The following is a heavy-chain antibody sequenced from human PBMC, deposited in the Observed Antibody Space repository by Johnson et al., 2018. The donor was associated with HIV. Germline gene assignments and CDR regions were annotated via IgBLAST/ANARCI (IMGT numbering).Heavy chain of an antibody. V-gene: IGHV3-11*04. J-gene: IGHJ3*02. CDR3: ARDQKVQPSGYLDAFDI. CDR1: GFIFSDHY. D-gene: IGHD5-12*01. Sequence: VQLVESGGGVVRPGGSLRLSCAASGFIFSDHYMSWVRQAPGKGLEWVSYISNSGRSINYANSVKGRFTISRDNAKNSLYLQMYRLRAEETAVYYCARDQKVQPSGYLDAFDIWGQGTMVTVSS. CDR2: ISNSGRSI.